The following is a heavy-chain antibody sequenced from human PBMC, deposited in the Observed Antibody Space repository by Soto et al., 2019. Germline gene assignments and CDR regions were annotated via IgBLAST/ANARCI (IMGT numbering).Heavy chain of an antibody. D-gene: IGHD6-13*01. V-gene: IGHV1-69*02. CDR3: ARSPPGIAAAENWFDP. CDR2: IIPILGIA. Sequence: SVKVSCKASGGTFSSYTISWVRQAPGQGLEWMGKIIPILGIANYAQKFQGRVTITADKSTSTAYMELSSLRSEDTVVYYCARSPPGIAAAENWFDPWGQGTLVTVSS. CDR1: GGTFSSYT. J-gene: IGHJ5*02.